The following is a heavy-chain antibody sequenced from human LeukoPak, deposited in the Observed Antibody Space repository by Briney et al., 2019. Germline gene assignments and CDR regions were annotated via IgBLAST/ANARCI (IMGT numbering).Heavy chain of an antibody. CDR2: ISGSGDNT. V-gene: IGHV3-23*01. D-gene: IGHD1-26*01. Sequence: GGSLRPSCGASGFTFSGFAMSWVRRTPGKGLEWVSGISGSGDNTLYADSVKGRFTISRDNSKNTLYLEMNSLRAEDTAIYYCAKMKGHPLPKYYMDVWGQGTTVTVSS. CDR1: GFTFSGFA. J-gene: IGHJ6*01. CDR3: AKMKGHPLPKYYMDV.